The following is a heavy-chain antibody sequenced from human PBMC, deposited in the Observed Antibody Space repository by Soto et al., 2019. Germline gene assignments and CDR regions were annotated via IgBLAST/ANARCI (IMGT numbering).Heavy chain of an antibody. D-gene: IGHD3-16*01. J-gene: IGHJ3*02. V-gene: IGHV3-23*01. CDR1: GFTFSSYA. CDR2: ISGSGGST. CDR3: ANAHGGEVAAFDI. Sequence: SGGSLRLSCAASGFTFSSYAMSWVRQAPGKGLEWVSAISGSGGSTYYADSVKGRFTISRDNSKNTLYLQMNSLRAEDTAVYYCANAHGGEVAAFDIWGQGTMVTVSS.